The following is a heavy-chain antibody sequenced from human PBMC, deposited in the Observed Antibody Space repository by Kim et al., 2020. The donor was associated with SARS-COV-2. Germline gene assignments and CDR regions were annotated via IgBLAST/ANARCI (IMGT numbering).Heavy chain of an antibody. V-gene: IGHV1-69*13. J-gene: IGHJ6*02. CDR3: ASKAYDYVWGSYRQPLDPNYYGMDV. CDR2: IIPIFGTA. D-gene: IGHD3-16*02. Sequence: SVKVSCKASGGTFSSYAISWVRQAPGQGLEWMGGIIPIFGTANSAQKFQGRVTITADESTSTAYMQLSSLRSEDTAVYYCASKAYDYVWGSYRQPLDPNYYGMDVWGQGTTVTVSS. CDR1: GGTFSSYA.